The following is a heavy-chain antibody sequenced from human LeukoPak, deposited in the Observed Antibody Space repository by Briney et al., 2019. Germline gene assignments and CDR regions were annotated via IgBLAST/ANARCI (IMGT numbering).Heavy chain of an antibody. V-gene: IGHV4-4*07. J-gene: IGHJ5*02. D-gene: IGHD6-13*01. CDR3: ARYHGPGSSSWSPSFDP. Sequence: SETLSLTCTVSGGSISSYYWSWIRQPAGKGLEWIGRIYTSGSTNYNPSLKSRVTMSVDTSKNQFSLKLSSVTAADTAVYYCARYHGPGSSSWSPSFDPWGQGTLVTLSS. CDR1: GGSISSYY. CDR2: IYTSGST.